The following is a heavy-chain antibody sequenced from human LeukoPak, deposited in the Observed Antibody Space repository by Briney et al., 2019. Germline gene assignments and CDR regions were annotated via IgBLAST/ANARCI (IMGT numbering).Heavy chain of an antibody. V-gene: IGHV4-39*07. J-gene: IGHJ4*02. CDR2: IYYSGST. Sequence: PSETLSLTCTVSGGSISSSSYYWGWIRQPPGKGLEWIGSIYYSGSTYYNPSLKSRVTISVDTSKNQFSLKLSSVTAADTAVYYCARVRYNWNYIDYWGQGTLVTVSS. CDR3: ARVRYNWNYIDY. CDR1: GGSISSSSYY. D-gene: IGHD1-20*01.